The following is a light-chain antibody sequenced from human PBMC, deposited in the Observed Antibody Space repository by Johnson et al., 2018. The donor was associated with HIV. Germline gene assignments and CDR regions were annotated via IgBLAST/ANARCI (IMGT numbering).Light chain of an antibody. Sequence: QSVLTQPPSVSAAPGQKVTISCSGSSSNIGNNYVSWYQQLPGTAPKLLIYENNKRPSGIPDRFSGSKSGTSATLGITGLQTGDEADYYCGTWDSSLGGYVLGTGTKVTVL. CDR3: GTWDSSLGGYV. CDR1: SSNIGNNY. CDR2: ENN. J-gene: IGLJ1*01. V-gene: IGLV1-51*02.